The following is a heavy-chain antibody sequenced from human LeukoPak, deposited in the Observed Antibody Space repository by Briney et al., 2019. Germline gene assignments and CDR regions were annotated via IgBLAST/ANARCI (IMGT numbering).Heavy chain of an antibody. Sequence: PSETLSLTCAVYGGSFSGYYWSWIRQPPGKGLEWIGEINHSGSTNYNPSLKSRVTISVDTSKNQFSLKLSSVTAADTAVYYCARSITIFGVVIYNWFDPWGQGTLVTVSS. CDR2: INHSGST. D-gene: IGHD3-3*01. CDR1: GGSFSGYY. J-gene: IGHJ5*02. V-gene: IGHV4-34*01. CDR3: ARSITIFGVVIYNWFDP.